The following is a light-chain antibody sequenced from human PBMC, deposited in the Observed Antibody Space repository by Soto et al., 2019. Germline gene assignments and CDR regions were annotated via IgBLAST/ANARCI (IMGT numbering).Light chain of an antibody. J-gene: IGKJ1*01. CDR2: GAS. CDR1: QSVSSSY. CDR3: QHYGSSPRT. V-gene: IGKV3-20*01. Sequence: EIVLTQSPGTLSLSPGERATLSCRASQSVSSSYLAWYQQKPGQAPRLLIYGASSRATGIPDRFSGSGSGTDFTLTISKLEPEAFAVYYCQHYGSSPRTFGQGTKVEIK.